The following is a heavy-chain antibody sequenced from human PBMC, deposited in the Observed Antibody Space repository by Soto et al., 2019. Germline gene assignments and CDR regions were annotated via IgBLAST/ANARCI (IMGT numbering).Heavy chain of an antibody. J-gene: IGHJ6*02. V-gene: IGHV1-69*01. CDR1: GGTFSSFA. CDR3: ARSIVGVNYYGMDV. Sequence: QVQLVQSGAEVKKPGSSVKVSCKASGGTFSSFAISWVRQAPGQGLEWMGGIIPIFGTANYAQMFQGRVTNIADESTSTAYMELSSLRSEDTAVYYCARSIVGVNYYGMDVWGQGTTVTVSS. CDR2: IIPIFGTA. D-gene: IGHD1-26*01.